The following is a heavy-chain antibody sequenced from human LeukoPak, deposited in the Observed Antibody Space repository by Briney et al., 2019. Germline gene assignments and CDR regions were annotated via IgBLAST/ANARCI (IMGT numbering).Heavy chain of an antibody. CDR2: IYHSGST. V-gene: IGHV4-4*02. J-gene: IGHJ5*02. D-gene: IGHD6-19*01. CDR1: GGSISSSNW. CDR3: ARDGAVAGTNWFGP. Sequence: KPSGTLSLTCAVSGGSISSSNWWSWVRQPPGKGLEWIGEIYHSGSTNYNPSLKSRVTISVDKSKNQFSLKLSSVTAADTAVYYWARDGAVAGTNWFGPWGQGTLVTVSS.